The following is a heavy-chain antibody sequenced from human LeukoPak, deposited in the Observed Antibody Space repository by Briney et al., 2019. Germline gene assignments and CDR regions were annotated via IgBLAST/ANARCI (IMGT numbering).Heavy chain of an antibody. V-gene: IGHV3-23*01. CDR1: GFTFSSYA. CDR2: ISGSGGST. Sequence: GSLRLSCAASGFTFSSYAMSWVRQAPGKGLEWVSTISGSGGSTYYADSVKGRFTISRDNSKNTLYLQMNSLRAEDTAVYYCAKEGYCSSTSCSTNWFDPWGQGTLVTVSS. CDR3: AKEGYCSSTSCSTNWFDP. D-gene: IGHD2-2*01. J-gene: IGHJ5*02.